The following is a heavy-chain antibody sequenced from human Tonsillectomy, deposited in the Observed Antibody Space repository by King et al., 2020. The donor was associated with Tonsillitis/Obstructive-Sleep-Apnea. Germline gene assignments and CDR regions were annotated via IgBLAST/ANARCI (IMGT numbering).Heavy chain of an antibody. CDR3: ARAHYYYYMDV. V-gene: IGHV3-74*01. J-gene: IGHJ6*03. CDR1: GFTFSSYW. CDR2: INSYGSST. Sequence: VQLVESGGGLVQPGGSLRLSCAASGFTFSSYWMHWVRQAPGKGLVWVSRINSYGSSTRYADSVKGRFTISRDNAKNTLYLQMNSLSAEATAVSYCARAHYYYYMDVWGKGTTVTVSS.